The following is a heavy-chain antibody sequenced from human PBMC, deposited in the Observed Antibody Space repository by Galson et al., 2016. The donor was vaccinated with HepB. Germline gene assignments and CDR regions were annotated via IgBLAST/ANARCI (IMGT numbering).Heavy chain of an antibody. CDR2: IWYDGSNK. D-gene: IGHD3-22*01. CDR1: GFTFSSYG. V-gene: IGHV3-33*01. J-gene: IGHJ6*02. CDR3: ARESYYDSSGYPTPIYGMDV. Sequence: LRLSCAASGFTFSSYGIHWVRQAPGKGLEWVAIIWYDGSNKFYADPVKGRFTISRDNSKNMLYLQMNSLRAEDTAVYYCARESYYDSSGYPTPIYGMDVWGQGTTVTVSS.